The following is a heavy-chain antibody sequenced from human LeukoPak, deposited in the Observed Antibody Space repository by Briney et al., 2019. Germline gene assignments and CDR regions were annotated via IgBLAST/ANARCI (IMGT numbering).Heavy chain of an antibody. CDR3: AKDRETYYYDSSGYYGGVGGLDY. CDR1: GFTFSSYS. CDR2: ISSSSSYI. Sequence: GESLRLSCAASGFTFSSYSMNWVRQAPGKGLEWVSSISSSSSYIYYADSVKGRFTISRDNAKNSLYLQMNSLRAEDTAVYYCAKDRETYYYDSSGYYGGVGGLDYWGQGTLVTVSS. V-gene: IGHV3-21*04. D-gene: IGHD3-22*01. J-gene: IGHJ4*02.